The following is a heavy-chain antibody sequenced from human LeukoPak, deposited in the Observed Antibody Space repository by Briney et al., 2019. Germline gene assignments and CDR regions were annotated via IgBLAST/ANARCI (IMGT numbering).Heavy chain of an antibody. Sequence: SSETLSLTCTVSGYSISNGFYWGWIRQPPGKGLEWIGYIYYSGSTNYNPSLKSRVTISVDTSKNQFSLKLSSVTAADTAVYYCARGYQLLSIYYYYYMDVWGKGTTVTVSS. J-gene: IGHJ6*03. CDR3: ARGYQLLSIYYYYYMDV. CDR2: IYYSGST. V-gene: IGHV4-61*01. CDR1: GYSISNGFY. D-gene: IGHD2-2*01.